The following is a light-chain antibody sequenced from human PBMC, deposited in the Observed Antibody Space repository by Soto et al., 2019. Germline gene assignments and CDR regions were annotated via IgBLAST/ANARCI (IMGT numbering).Light chain of an antibody. CDR3: LLYYGGAQRGV. V-gene: IGLV7-43*01. Sequence: QAVVTQEPSLTVSPGGTVTLTCASSTGAFTSGYYPNWFQQKPGQAPRALMYSTSNKHSWTPARFSGSLLGGKAALTLSGVQPEDEAEYYCLLYYGGAQRGVFGGGTKLTVL. J-gene: IGLJ3*02. CDR2: STS. CDR1: TGAFTSGYY.